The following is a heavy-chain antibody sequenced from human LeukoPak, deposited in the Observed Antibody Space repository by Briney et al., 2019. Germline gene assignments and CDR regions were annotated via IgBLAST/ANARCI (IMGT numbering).Heavy chain of an antibody. CDR3: ARDGMATINS. J-gene: IGHJ4*02. V-gene: IGHV3-7*03. CDR1: GFIFSTYW. CDR2: IKQDGSEK. D-gene: IGHD5-12*01. Sequence: GSLRLSCAASGFIFSTYWMSWVRQAPGKGLGWVANIKQDGSEKYYVDSVKGRFTISRDNAKNSLYLQMNSLRAEDTAVYYCARDGMATINSWGQGTVVTVSS.